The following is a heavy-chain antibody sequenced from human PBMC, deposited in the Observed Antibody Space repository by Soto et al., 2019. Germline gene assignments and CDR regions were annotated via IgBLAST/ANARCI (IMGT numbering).Heavy chain of an antibody. J-gene: IGHJ3*02. Sequence: GGSLRLSCAASGFTFSDHFMDWVRQAPGKXLEWVGRTRNKANTYTTEYAASVKGRFTISRDDSKNSLYLQMNSLKTEDTAVYYCARESPYYYDSSGYYYHAFDIWGQGTMVTVSS. CDR1: GFTFSDHF. CDR3: ARESPYYYDSSGYYYHAFDI. D-gene: IGHD3-22*01. V-gene: IGHV3-72*01. CDR2: TRNKANTYTT.